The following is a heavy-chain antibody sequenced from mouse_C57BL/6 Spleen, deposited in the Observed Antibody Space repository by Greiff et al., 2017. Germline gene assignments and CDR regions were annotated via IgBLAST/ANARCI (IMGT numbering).Heavy chain of an antibody. V-gene: IGHV6-3*01. CDR2: IRLKSDNYAT. CDR3: TEGNPFAY. Sequence: VQLKESGGGLVQPGGSMKLSCVASGFTFSNYWMNWVRQSPEKGLEWVAQIRLKSDNYATHYAESVKGRFTISRDDSKSSVYLQMNNLRAQDTGIYYCTEGNPFAYWGQGTLVTVSA. J-gene: IGHJ3*01. D-gene: IGHD2-1*01. CDR1: GFTFSNYW.